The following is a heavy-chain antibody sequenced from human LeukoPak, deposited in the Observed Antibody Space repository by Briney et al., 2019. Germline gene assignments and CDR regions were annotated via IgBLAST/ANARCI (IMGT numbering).Heavy chain of an antibody. D-gene: IGHD3-16*01. Sequence: GGSLRLSCAASGFAFDDYGMSWVRQAPGKGLEWGSGINWNGGSTGYADSVKGRFTISRDNSKNTLYLQMNSLRAEDTAVYYCARGAFGGVPDAFDIWGQGTMVTVSS. CDR3: ARGAFGGVPDAFDI. CDR2: INWNGGST. J-gene: IGHJ3*02. V-gene: IGHV3-20*04. CDR1: GFAFDDYG.